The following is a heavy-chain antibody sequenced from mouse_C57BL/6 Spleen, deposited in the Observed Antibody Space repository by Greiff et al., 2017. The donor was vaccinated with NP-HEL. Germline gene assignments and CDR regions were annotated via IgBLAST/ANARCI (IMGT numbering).Heavy chain of an antibody. CDR1: GFTFSSYA. CDR2: ISSGGDYI. Sequence: EVKVVESGEGLVKPGGSLKLSCAASGFTFSSYAMSWVRQTPEKRLEWVAYISSGGDYIYYADTVKGRFTISRANARNTLYLQMSSLKSEDTAMYYCTRDGDHYYGSSYDYWGQGTTLTVSS. CDR3: TRDGDHYYGSSYDY. J-gene: IGHJ2*01. D-gene: IGHD1-1*01. V-gene: IGHV5-9-1*02.